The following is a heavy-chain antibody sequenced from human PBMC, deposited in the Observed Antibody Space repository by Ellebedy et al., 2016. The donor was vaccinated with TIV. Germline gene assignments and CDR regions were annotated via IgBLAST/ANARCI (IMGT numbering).Heavy chain of an antibody. V-gene: IGHV3-21*01. CDR1: GFTFSSYS. CDR3: ARDYATAPYCFDS. CDR2: ISSSSSYI. Sequence: PGGSLRLSCAASGFTFSSYSVSWVRQAPGKGLEWVSSISSSSSYIYYADSVKGRFTISRDNAKNSLYLQMNSLRAEDTAVYYCARDYATAPYCFDSWGRGTLVTVSS. J-gene: IGHJ4*02. D-gene: IGHD1-1*01.